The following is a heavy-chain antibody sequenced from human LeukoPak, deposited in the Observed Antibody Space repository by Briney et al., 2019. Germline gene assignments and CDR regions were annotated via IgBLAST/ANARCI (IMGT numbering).Heavy chain of an antibody. CDR3: ARDLPQSYYYDSSGYFDI. J-gene: IGHJ3*02. Sequence: EASVKVSCKASGYTFTSYYMHWVRQAPGQGLEWMGIINPSGGSTSYAQKFQGRVTMTRDMSTSTVYMELSNLRSEDTAVYYCARDLPQSYYYDSSGYFDIWGQGTMVTVSS. D-gene: IGHD3-22*01. CDR2: INPSGGST. V-gene: IGHV1-46*01. CDR1: GYTFTSYY.